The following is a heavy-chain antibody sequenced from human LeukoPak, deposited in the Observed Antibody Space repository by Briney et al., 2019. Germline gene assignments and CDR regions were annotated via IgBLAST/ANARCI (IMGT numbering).Heavy chain of an antibody. V-gene: IGHV4-59*01. CDR3: ARGYSSSWSDYEAFDI. CDR1: GRSINSYY. D-gene: IGHD6-13*01. Sequence: SETLSLTCTVSGRSINSYYRSWIRQSPRKGLECIGYIHYTGSTNYNPSLKSRGTISVETSKNQCSLKLKSVTAADTAVYYCARGYSSSWSDYEAFDIWGQGTMVTVSS. CDR2: IHYTGST. J-gene: IGHJ3*02.